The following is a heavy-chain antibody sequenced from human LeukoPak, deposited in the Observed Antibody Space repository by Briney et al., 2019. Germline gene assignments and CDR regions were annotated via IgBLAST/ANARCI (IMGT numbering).Heavy chain of an antibody. D-gene: IGHD4-17*01. J-gene: IGHJ4*02. V-gene: IGHV4-59*08. CDR3: ARLRYGDYPDY. CDR2: IYYSGST. Sequence: SETLSLTCTVSGGSISSYYWSWIRQPPGKGLKWIGYIYYSGSTNYNPSLKSRVTISADTSKNQFSLKLSSVTAADTAVYYCARLRYGDYPDYWGQGTLVTVSS. CDR1: GGSISSYY.